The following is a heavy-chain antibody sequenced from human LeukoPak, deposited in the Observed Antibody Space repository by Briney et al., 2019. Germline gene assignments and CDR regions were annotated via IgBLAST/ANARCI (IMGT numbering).Heavy chain of an antibody. CDR3: ATCARAGDPYYYYGMDV. CDR2: INHSGST. Sequence: PSETLSLTCAVYGGSFSGYYWSWIRQPPGKGLEWIGEINHSGSTSYNPSLKSRVTISVDTSKNQFSLKLSSVTAADTAVYYCATCARAGDPYYYYGMDVWGQGTTVTVSS. CDR1: GGSFSGYY. D-gene: IGHD4-17*01. J-gene: IGHJ6*02. V-gene: IGHV4-34*01.